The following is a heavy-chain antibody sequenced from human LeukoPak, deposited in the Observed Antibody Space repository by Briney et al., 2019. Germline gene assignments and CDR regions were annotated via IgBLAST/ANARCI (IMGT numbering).Heavy chain of an antibody. Sequence: PGGSLRLSCAASGFNFDDYAMHWVRQVPGKGLEWVSGISWNSDSIGYADSVKGRFTISRDNAKKSLYLQMNSLRAEDTALYFCARGGGLDVWGQGATVTVSS. CDR1: GFNFDDYA. J-gene: IGHJ6*02. D-gene: IGHD3-16*01. CDR2: ISWNSDSI. V-gene: IGHV3-9*01. CDR3: ARGGGLDV.